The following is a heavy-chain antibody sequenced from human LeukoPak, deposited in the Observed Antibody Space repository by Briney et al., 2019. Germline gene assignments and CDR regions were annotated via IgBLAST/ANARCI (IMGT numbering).Heavy chain of an antibody. Sequence: GGSLRLSCAASGFTFSSYGMHWVRQAPGKGLEWVAFIRYDGSNKYYADSVKGRFTISRDNSKNTLYLQMNSLRAEDTAVYYCARGSRVVVLPTSISGWVDPWGQGTLVTVSS. CDR2: IRYDGSNK. CDR1: GFTFSSYG. J-gene: IGHJ5*02. V-gene: IGHV3-30*02. D-gene: IGHD2-8*01. CDR3: ARGSRVVVLPTSISGWVDP.